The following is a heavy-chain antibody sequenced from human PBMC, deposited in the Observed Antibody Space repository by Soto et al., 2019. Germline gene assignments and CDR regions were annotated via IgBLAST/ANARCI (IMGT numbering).Heavy chain of an antibody. J-gene: IGHJ6*02. Sequence: QLQLQESGPGLVKPSETLSLTCTVSGGSISSSSYYWGWIRQPPGKGLEWIGSIYYSGSTYYNPSLKSRVTISVDPSKNQFSLTLRSVTAADTAVYYCARGEDTYGMDVWGQGTTVTVSS. CDR3: ARGEDTYGMDV. V-gene: IGHV4-39*01. CDR1: GGSISSSSYY. CDR2: IYYSGST.